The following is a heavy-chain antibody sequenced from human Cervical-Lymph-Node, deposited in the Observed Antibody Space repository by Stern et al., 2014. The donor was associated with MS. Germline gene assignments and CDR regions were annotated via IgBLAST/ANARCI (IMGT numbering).Heavy chain of an antibody. CDR3: AREDGDYGFDY. CDR2: IWYDGSNK. J-gene: IGHJ4*02. Sequence: VQLEESGGGVVQPGRSLRLSCVASGFTFSSYGMHWVRQAPGKGLEWVAVIWYDGSNKYYADSVKGRFTISRDNSKNTLYLQMNSLRAEDTAVYYCAREDGDYGFDYWGQGTLVTVSS. V-gene: IGHV3-33*01. D-gene: IGHD4-17*01. CDR1: GFTFSSYG.